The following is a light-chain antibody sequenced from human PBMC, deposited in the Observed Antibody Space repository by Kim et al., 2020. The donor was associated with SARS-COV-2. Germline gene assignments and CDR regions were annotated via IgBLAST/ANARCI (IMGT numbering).Light chain of an antibody. CDR3: AAWDDSLSVFYV. CDR1: SSNIGSNY. CDR2: RNN. Sequence: QRVTISCSGSSSNIGSNYVYWYQQLPGTAPKLLIYRNNQRPSGVPDRFSGSKSGTSASLAISGLRSEDEAYYYCAAWDDSLSVFYVFGTGTKVTVL. J-gene: IGLJ1*01. V-gene: IGLV1-47*01.